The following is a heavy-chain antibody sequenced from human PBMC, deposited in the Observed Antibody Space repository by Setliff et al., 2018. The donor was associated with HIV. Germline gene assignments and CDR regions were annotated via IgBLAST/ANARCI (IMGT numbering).Heavy chain of an antibody. CDR1: GGSISTYF. D-gene: IGHD3-10*01. CDR3: AGGSFIGDYYYFDY. J-gene: IGHJ4*02. Sequence: PSETLSLTCTVSGGSISTYFWTWIRQPPGKGLEWIGYIYTSGSTNYNPSLKSRVTISVDTSKNQFSLKLSSVTAADTAVYYCAGGSFIGDYYYFDYWGQGTLVTVSS. CDR2: IYTSGST. V-gene: IGHV4-4*08.